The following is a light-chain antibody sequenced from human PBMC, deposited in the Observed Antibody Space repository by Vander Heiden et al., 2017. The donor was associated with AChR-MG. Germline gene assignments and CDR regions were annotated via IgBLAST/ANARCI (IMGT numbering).Light chain of an antibody. CDR1: QSVSSN. V-gene: IGKV3-15*01. CDR2: GAS. J-gene: IGKJ1*01. Sequence: EIVMTQSPATLSVSPGERATLSCRASQSVSSNLAWYQQKPCQSPRLLIYGASTRATGIPARFSGSGYGTEFTLTISSLQSEDFAVYYCQQYNNWPPEWTFGQGTKVEIK. CDR3: QQYNNWPPEWT.